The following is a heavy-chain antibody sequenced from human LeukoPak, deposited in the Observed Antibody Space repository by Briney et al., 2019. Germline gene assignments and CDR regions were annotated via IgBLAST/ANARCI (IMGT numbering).Heavy chain of an antibody. CDR2: SSTSGSPI. Sequence: VGSLRLSCAASGFTFSDYYMSWIRQAPGKGVEWVAYSSTSGSPISYADAVKGRFPISRDNAQNSLYLQMKSLRAEDTAVYYCAREPQSWYFDLWGRGTLVIVSS. CDR3: AREPQSWYFDL. D-gene: IGHD1-14*01. CDR1: GFTFSDYY. J-gene: IGHJ2*01. V-gene: IGHV3-11*01.